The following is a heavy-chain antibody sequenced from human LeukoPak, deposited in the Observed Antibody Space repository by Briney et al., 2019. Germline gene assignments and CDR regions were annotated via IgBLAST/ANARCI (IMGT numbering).Heavy chain of an antibody. Sequence: SETLSLTCTVSGGSISSYYWSWIRQPPGKGLEWIWYIYYSGSTNYNPSLKSRVTISVDTSKNQFSLKLSSVTAADTAVYYCARRDGYKFTFDYWGQGTLVTVSS. CDR1: GGSISSYY. D-gene: IGHD5-24*01. CDR3: ARRDGYKFTFDY. CDR2: IYYSGST. J-gene: IGHJ4*02. V-gene: IGHV4-59*12.